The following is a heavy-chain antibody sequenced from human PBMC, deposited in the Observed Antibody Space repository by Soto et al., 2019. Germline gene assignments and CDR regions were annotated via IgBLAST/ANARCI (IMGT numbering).Heavy chain of an antibody. CDR2: ISAYNGNT. J-gene: IGHJ4*02. CDR1: GYTFTSYA. V-gene: IGHV1-18*01. CDR3: ARDSPPVDY. Sequence: QVQLVQSGAEVKRPGASVKVSCKASGYTFTSYAISWVRQAPGQGLEWMGWISAYNGNTNYAQKLQGRVTMTTDTCTNTAYLQVRRLRSDGPDVYYCARDSPPVDYWGQGTLVTVSS.